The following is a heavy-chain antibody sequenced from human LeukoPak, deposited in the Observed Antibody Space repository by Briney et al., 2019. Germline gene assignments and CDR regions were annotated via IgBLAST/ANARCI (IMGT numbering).Heavy chain of an antibody. V-gene: IGHV1-8*01. J-gene: IGHJ4*02. D-gene: IGHD2-21*02. CDR2: MDPNSGNT. CDR3: ARDLAYCGGDCYDDY. CDR1: GYTFTSYD. Sequence: ASVKVSCKASGYTFTSYDVNWVRQATGQGLEWMGWMDPNSGNTGYAQKFQGRVTMTRNTSISTAYMELSSLRSEDTAVYYCARDLAYCGGDCYDDYWGQGTLVTVSS.